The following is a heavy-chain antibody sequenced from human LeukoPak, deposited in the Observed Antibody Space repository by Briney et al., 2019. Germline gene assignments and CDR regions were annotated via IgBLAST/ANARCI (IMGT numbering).Heavy chain of an antibody. V-gene: IGHV3-23*01. Sequence: GGSLRLSCAASGFTFSNYAMSWVRQTPGKGLECVSVVTGSGGDTYYTGSVNGRFTISRDNSKNTLYLQMNSLRAEDTAVYYCARGTLEHCSSASCYPLDSWGQGTLVTVSS. CDR3: ARGTLEHCSSASCYPLDS. D-gene: IGHD2-15*01. CDR2: VTGSGGDT. CDR1: GFTFSNYA. J-gene: IGHJ5*01.